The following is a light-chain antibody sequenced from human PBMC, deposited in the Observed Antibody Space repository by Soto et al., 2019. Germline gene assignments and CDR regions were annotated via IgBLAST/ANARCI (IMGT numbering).Light chain of an antibody. V-gene: IGKV1-5*03. J-gene: IGKJ1*01. CDR2: KAS. CDR3: QHYNSYSEA. Sequence: DIQMTHPPSTLSGSVGDRVTITCRASQTISSWLAWYQQKPGKAPKLLIYKASTLKSGVPSRLSDSGSGTEFTLTISSLQPYDFSSDYCQHYNSYSEAFGQGTKVELK. CDR1: QTISSW.